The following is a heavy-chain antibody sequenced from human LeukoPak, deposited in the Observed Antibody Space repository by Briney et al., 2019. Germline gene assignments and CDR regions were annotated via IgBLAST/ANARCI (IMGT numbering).Heavy chain of an antibody. J-gene: IGHJ4*02. V-gene: IGHV4-59*01. D-gene: IGHD5-12*01. CDR3: ARGGSSGYDPFDY. CDR1: GGSISSYY. Sequence: PSETLSLTCTVSGGSISSYYWSWIRQLPGKGLEWIGYIFYSGNTNYNPSLKSRVTISVDTSKNQFSLKLSSVTAADTAVYFCARGGSSGYDPFDYWGQGTLVTVSS. CDR2: IFYSGNT.